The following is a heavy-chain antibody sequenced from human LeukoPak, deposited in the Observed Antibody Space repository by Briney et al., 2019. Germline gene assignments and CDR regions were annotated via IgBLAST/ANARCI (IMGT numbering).Heavy chain of an antibody. CDR2: INHSGST. Sequence: SETLSLTCAVYGGSFSGYYWSWIRQPPGKGLEWIGEINHSGSTNYNPSLTSRVTISVDTSKNQFSLKLSSVTAADTAVYYCARRRVVVAARIDYWGQGTLVTVSS. CDR1: GGSFSGYY. CDR3: ARRRVVVAARIDY. D-gene: IGHD2-15*01. J-gene: IGHJ4*02. V-gene: IGHV4-34*01.